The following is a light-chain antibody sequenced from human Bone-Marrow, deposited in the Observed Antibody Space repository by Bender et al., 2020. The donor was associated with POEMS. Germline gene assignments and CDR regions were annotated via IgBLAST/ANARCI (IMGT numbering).Light chain of an antibody. V-gene: IGLV2-23*01. Sequence: QSALTQPASVSGSPGQSITISCTGTSSDVGSYNLVSWYQQHPGKAPKVMIYEGSKRPSGVPNRFSGSKSGNTASLTITVLQTEDEADYYCCSYAGSRTWVFGGGAKLTVL. CDR2: EGS. CDR3: CSYAGSRTWV. CDR1: SSDVGSYNL. J-gene: IGLJ3*02.